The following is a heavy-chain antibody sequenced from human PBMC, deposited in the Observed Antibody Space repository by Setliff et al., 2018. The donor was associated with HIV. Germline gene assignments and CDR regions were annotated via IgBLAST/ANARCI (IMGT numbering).Heavy chain of an antibody. D-gene: IGHD4-17*01. Sequence: GGSLRLSCAASGFSFTNTWMTWVRQAPGKGLEWVGRIKSKTDGGTTGYAAPVKGRFIISRNDSENTLFLQMSSLKTEDTAVYYCAREDYGDYQTLSGTEATDWGQGTLVTVSS. CDR2: IKSKTDGGTT. J-gene: IGHJ4*02. CDR1: GFSFTNTW. CDR3: AREDYGDYQTLSGTEATD. V-gene: IGHV3-15*05.